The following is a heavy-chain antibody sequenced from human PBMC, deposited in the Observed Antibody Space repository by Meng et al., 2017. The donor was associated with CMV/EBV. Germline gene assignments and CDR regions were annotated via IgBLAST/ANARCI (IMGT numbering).Heavy chain of an antibody. CDR1: TLTELS. J-gene: IGHJ4*02. V-gene: IGHV1-24*01. CDR3: ATVPYYDSSGYSPDFDY. CDR2: FDPEDGET. D-gene: IGHD3-22*01. Sequence: TLTELSMPWVRQAPGKVLEWMGGFDPEDGETIYAQKFQGRVTMTEDTSTDTAYMELSSLRSEDTAVYYCATVPYYDSSGYSPDFDYWGQGTLVTVSS.